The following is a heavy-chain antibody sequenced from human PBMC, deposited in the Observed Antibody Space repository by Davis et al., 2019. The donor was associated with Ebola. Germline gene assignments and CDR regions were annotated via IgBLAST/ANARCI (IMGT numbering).Heavy chain of an antibody. J-gene: IGHJ3*02. CDR3: AHRLGPAPLHHDAFDI. D-gene: IGHD3-16*01. Sequence: SGPTLVKPTQTLTLTCTFSGFSLSTRGVGVGWIRQPPGKALEWLALIYWNDDKRYSPSLKSRLTITKDTSKNQVVLTMTNMDPVDTATYYCAHRLGPAPLHHDAFDIWGQGTMVTVSS. V-gene: IGHV2-5*01. CDR2: IYWNDDK. CDR1: GFSLSTRGVG.